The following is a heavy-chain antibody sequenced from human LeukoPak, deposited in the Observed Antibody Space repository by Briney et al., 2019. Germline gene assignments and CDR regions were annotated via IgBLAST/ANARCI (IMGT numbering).Heavy chain of an antibody. J-gene: IGHJ4*02. CDR1: GFTFRKYA. V-gene: IGHV3-23*01. Sequence: PGGSLRLSCAASGFTFRKYAMTWVRQAPGKGLEWVSEISGSGGGTYYGDSVKGRFTISRDNSKNTLFLQMNTLRPDDTAVYHCARHRGGGSGWDYWGQGALVTVSS. CDR2: ISGSGGGT. D-gene: IGHD6-19*01. CDR3: ARHRGGGSGWDY.